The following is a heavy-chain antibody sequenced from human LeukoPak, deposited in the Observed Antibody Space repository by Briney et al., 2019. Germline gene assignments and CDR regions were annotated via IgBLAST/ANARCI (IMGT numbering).Heavy chain of an antibody. CDR2: IKQDGSEK. J-gene: IGHJ4*02. Sequence: PGGSLRLSCAASGFTFSNYFMSWVRQAPGKGLEWVANIKQDGSEKYYVDSVKGRFTISRDNAKNSLYLQMNSLRADDTAVYYCASHPWRSGRYYFDYWGQGTLVTVSS. CDR1: GFTFSNYF. CDR3: ASHPWRSGRYYFDY. V-gene: IGHV3-7*01. D-gene: IGHD3-10*01.